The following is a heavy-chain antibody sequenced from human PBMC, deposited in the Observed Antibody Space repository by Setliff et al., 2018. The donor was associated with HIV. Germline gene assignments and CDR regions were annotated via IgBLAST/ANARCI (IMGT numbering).Heavy chain of an antibody. V-gene: IGHV4-30-4*08. CDR3: ARHPGSTSNWYKGAFDF. D-gene: IGHD6-13*01. J-gene: IGHJ3*01. CDR2: IYYTGST. CDR1: GGSISSGAYY. Sequence: SETLSLTCTVSGGSISSGAYYWSWIRQPAGKGLEWIGYIYYTGSTYYNPSLKSRVTISVETSKNQFSLKVKSVTAADTAMYYCARHPGSTSNWYKGAFDFWGQGRMVTVSS.